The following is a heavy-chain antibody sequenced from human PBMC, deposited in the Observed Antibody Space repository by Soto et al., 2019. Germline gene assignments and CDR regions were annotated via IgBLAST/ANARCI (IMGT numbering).Heavy chain of an antibody. CDR1: GGSISSSNW. CDR3: ARSSDPNDSSGYSSPLFDY. D-gene: IGHD3-22*01. CDR2: IYHSGST. J-gene: IGHJ4*02. V-gene: IGHV4-4*02. Sequence: SETLSLTCAVSGGSISSSNWWSWVRQPPGKGLEWIGEIYHSGSTNYNPSLKSRVTISVDKSKNQFSLKLSSVTAADTAVYYCARSSDPNDSSGYSSPLFDYWGQGTLVTVAS.